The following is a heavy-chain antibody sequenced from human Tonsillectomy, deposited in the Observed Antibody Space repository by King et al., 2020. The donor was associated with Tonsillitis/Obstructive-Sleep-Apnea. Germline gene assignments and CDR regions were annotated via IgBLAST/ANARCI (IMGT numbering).Heavy chain of an antibody. CDR2: IIPIFGTA. V-gene: IGHV1-69*01. J-gene: IGHJ5*02. CDR1: GYTFTSYD. Sequence: QLVQSGAEVKKPGASVKVSCKASGYTFTSYDINWVRQATGQGLEWMGGIIPIFGTANYAQKFQGRVTITADESTSTAYMELSSLRSEDTAVYYCARVTGSGSGWFDPWGQGTLVSVSS. D-gene: IGHD3-10*01. CDR3: ARVTGSGSGWFDP.